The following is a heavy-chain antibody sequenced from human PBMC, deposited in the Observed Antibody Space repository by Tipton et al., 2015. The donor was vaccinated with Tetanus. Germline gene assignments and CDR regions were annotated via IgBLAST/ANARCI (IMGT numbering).Heavy chain of an antibody. V-gene: IGHV5-51*01. CDR3: ARAQCTDGVCVFNY. J-gene: IGHJ4*02. D-gene: IGHD2-8*01. CDR2: IYPADSDT. CDR1: GFLFSTYW. Sequence: QLVQSGAEVKKPGESLKISCKGFGFLFSTYWLGWVRQTPGKGLEWMGSIYPADSDTRYSPSFQGQVTISADKSITTAYLQWSSLKASDTAIYYCARAQCTDGVCVFNYWGQGTVVSVYS.